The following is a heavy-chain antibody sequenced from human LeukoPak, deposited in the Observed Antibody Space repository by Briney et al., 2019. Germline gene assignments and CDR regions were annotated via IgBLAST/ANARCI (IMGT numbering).Heavy chain of an antibody. V-gene: IGHV4-39*01. CDR1: GGSISSSSYY. CDR2: IYYSGST. J-gene: IGHJ4*02. D-gene: IGHD5-24*01. Sequence: SETLSLTCTVSGGSISSSSYYWGWIRQPPGKGLEWIGSIYYSGSTYYNPSLKSRVTISVDTSKNQFSLKLSSVTAADTAVYYCASALFHDGRFDYWGQGTLVTVSS. CDR3: ASALFHDGRFDY.